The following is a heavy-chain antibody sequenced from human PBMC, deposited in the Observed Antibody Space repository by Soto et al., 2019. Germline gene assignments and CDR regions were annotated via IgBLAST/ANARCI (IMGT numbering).Heavy chain of an antibody. Sequence: ASVKVSCKASGYTFTSYDINWVRQATGQGLEWMGWMNPNSGNTGYAQKFQGRVTMTRNTSISTAYMELSSLRSEDTAVYYCARGARFIKYSGYATVPYYYMDVWGKGTTVTVSS. J-gene: IGHJ6*03. CDR3: ARGARFIKYSGYATVPYYYMDV. D-gene: IGHD5-12*01. CDR2: MNPNSGNT. CDR1: GYTFTSYD. V-gene: IGHV1-8*01.